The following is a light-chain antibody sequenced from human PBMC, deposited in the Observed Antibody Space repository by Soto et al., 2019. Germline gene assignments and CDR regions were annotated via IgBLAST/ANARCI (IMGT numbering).Light chain of an antibody. J-gene: IGKJ1*01. V-gene: IGKV3-20*01. CDR1: HTIDNRY. CDR2: GAS. CDR3: QQYANSPQT. Sequence: EIVLTQSPGTLPLSPGERATLSCRASHTIDNRYLAWYQQKSGQAPRLLIYGASSRATGVPDRFSGSGSGTDFSLTISVLEPEDFAVYFCQQYANSPQTFGQGTEVEIK.